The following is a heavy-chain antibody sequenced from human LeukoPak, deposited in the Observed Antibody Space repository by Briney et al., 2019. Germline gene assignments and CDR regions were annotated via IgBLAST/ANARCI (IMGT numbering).Heavy chain of an antibody. CDR1: GASVSSSGYY. D-gene: IGHD6-13*01. Sequence: KPSETLSLTCTVSGASVSSSGYYWTWFRRPPGKGLEWIGYIYHSGSTNYNPSLKSRVTISVDTSKSQFSLKLTSMTAADTAVYYCGRETIAATGTSVFLDYWGQGTLVTVSS. V-gene: IGHV4-61*08. CDR2: IYHSGST. CDR3: GRETIAATGTSVFLDY. J-gene: IGHJ4*02.